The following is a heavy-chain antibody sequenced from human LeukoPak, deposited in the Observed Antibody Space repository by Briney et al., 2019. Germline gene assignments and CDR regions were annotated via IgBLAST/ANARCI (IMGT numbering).Heavy chain of an antibody. Sequence: SETLSLTCSVSGGSMTEYFWTWIRQPPGKGLEYIGYIHKTGATSYNPSLKNRVSMSLDTSKNRFYLTLNSVTAADTAMYYCARDLGVKRAFTPWGQGTLVTVSS. D-gene: IGHD3-3*01. CDR1: GGSMTEYF. CDR3: ARDLGVKRAFTP. CDR2: IHKTGAT. J-gene: IGHJ5*02. V-gene: IGHV4-59*01.